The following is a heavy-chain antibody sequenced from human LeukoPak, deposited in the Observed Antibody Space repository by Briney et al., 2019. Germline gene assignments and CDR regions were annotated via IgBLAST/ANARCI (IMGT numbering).Heavy chain of an antibody. CDR3: ARNSGSYYHY. CDR2: ISSSSSTI. J-gene: IGHJ4*02. D-gene: IGHD1-26*01. Sequence: GGSLRLSCAASGFTFSSYSMNWVRQAPGKGLEWVSYISSSSSTIYYADSVKGRFTISRDNAKNSLYLQMNSLRAEDTAVYYCARNSGSYYHYWGQGTLVTVSS. CDR1: GFTFSSYS. V-gene: IGHV3-48*04.